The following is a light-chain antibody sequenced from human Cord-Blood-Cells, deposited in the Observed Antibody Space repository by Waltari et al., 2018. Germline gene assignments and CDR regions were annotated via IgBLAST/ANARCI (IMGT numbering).Light chain of an antibody. J-gene: IGKJ2*01. V-gene: IGKV2-30*02. CDR1: QSLVHSDGNTY. CDR3: MQGTHWPPDT. Sequence: DVVMTQSPLSLPVTLGQPASISCRSSQSLVHSDGNTYLNWFQQRPGQSPRRLIYKVSKRDSGVPDRVSGSGSGTDFTLKISRVEAEDVGVYYCMQGTHWPPDTFGQGTKLEIK. CDR2: KVS.